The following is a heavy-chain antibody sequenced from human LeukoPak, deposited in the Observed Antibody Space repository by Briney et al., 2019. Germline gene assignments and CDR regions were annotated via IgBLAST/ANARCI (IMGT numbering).Heavy chain of an antibody. CDR2: VFGSGVST. Sequence: GGSLRLSCAASGFTFSNAWMSWVRQAPGKGLEWVATVFGSGVSTYYADSVQGRFTISRDNSKNTLYLQMNSLRAEDTAIYYCAKDPNGDYIGTFDIWGQGTMVIVS. J-gene: IGHJ3*02. CDR1: GFTFSNAW. V-gene: IGHV3-23*01. CDR3: AKDPNGDYIGTFDI. D-gene: IGHD4-17*01.